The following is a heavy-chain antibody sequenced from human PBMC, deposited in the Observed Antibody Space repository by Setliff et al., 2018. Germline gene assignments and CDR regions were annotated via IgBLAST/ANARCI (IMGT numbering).Heavy chain of an antibody. CDR2: ISAYNGNT. J-gene: IGHJ4*02. V-gene: IGHV1-18*01. D-gene: IGHD5-18*01. CDR3: AAIGLDTALITGVLFDF. Sequence: ASVKVSCKDSGYTFSTYGISWVRQAPGQGLEWMGWISAYNGNTNYAQRFQGRVTMPTDTSTSTAYMELSSLRSEDTAVYYCAAIGLDTALITGVLFDFWGQGTLVTVSS. CDR1: GYTFSTYG.